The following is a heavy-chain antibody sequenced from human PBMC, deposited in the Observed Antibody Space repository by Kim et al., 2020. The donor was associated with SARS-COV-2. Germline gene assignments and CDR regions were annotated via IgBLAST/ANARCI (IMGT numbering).Heavy chain of an antibody. V-gene: IGHV3-9*01. CDR3: SRDTFLRCVSSYFDY. J-gene: IGHJ4*01. D-gene: IGHD2-2*01. CDR2: ISCNSGSI. CDR1: GFTFDNSA. Sequence: GGSLRLSCAASGFTFDNSAMHWVRQAPGKGLEWVAGISCNSGSISYADSVNVRFTISIASAKNYLNLHMNILSAENAAIDDCSRDTFLRCVSSYFDYWG.